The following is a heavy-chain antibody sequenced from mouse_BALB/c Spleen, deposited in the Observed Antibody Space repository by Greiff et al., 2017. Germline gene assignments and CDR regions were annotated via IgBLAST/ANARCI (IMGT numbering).Heavy chain of an antibody. J-gene: IGHJ3*01. V-gene: IGHV2-2*02. CDR1: GFSLTSYG. D-gene: IGHD2-4*01. CDR2: IWSGGST. CDR3: ARELVSTMITTRFAY. Sequence: QVQLKESGPGLVQPSQSLSITCTVSGFSLTSYGVHWVRQSPGKGLEWLGVIWSGGSTDYNAAFISRLSISKDNSKSQVFFKMNSLQANDTAIYYCARELVSTMITTRFAYWGQGTLVTVSA.